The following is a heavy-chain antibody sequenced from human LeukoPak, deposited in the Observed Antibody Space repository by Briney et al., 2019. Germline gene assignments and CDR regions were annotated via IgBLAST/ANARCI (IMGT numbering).Heavy chain of an antibody. CDR1: GFTVSSNY. CDR2: IYSGGST. V-gene: IGHV3-53*01. Sequence: GGSLRLSCAASGFTVSSNYMIWVRQAPAKGLEWVAVIYSGGSTYYADSVNGRFTISIDNSKNTVYLQLNSLRAEDTAIYFCAKEGYSDSSGAFDSWGQGTLVTVSS. J-gene: IGHJ4*02. CDR3: AKEGYSDSSGAFDS. D-gene: IGHD3-22*01.